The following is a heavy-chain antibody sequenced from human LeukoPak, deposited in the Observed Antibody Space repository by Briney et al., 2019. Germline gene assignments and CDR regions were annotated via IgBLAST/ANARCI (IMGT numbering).Heavy chain of an antibody. CDR1: GYTLTELS. Sequence: AASVKVSCKVSGYTLTELSMHWVRQAPGKGLEWMGGFDPEDGETIYAQKFQGRVTMTEDTSTDTAYMELGSLRSEDTAVYYCATGGFNCSSTSCYEYWFDPWGQGTLVTVSS. CDR2: FDPEDGET. V-gene: IGHV1-24*01. D-gene: IGHD2-2*01. J-gene: IGHJ5*02. CDR3: ATGGFNCSSTSCYEYWFDP.